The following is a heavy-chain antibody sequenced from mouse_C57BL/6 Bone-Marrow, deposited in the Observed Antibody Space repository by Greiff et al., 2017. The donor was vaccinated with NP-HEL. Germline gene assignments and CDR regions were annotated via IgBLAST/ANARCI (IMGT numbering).Heavy chain of an antibody. D-gene: IGHD1-1*01. CDR1: GFTFSSYA. CDR3: AREGYYGS. J-gene: IGHJ1*03. Sequence: EVQRVESGGGLVKPGGSLKLSCAASGFTFSSYAMSWVRQTPEKRLEWVATISDGGSYTYYPDNVKGRFTISRDNAKNNLYLQMSHLKSEDTAMYYCAREGYYGSRGTGTTVTVSS. V-gene: IGHV5-4*01. CDR2: ISDGGSYT.